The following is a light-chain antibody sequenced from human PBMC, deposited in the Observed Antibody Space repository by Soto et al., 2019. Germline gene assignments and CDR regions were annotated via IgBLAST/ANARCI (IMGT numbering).Light chain of an antibody. CDR1: QGIRSY. V-gene: IGKV1-9*01. CDR2: GAS. CDR3: QQLNIFPPLFT. J-gene: IGKJ3*01. Sequence: DIQLTQSPFFLSASVGDIVTITCRASQGIRSYLAWYQQRPGKAPELLIYGASTLRTGVASRFSGSGSGTEFTLTISSLQPEDFATYFCQQLNIFPPLFTFGPGTKVDIK.